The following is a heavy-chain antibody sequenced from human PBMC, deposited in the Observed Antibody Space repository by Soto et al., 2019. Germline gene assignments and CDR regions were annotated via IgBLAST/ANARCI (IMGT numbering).Heavy chain of an antibody. CDR3: ARDAYSGSHTFDY. D-gene: IGHD1-26*01. Sequence: PGGSLRLSCAASGFTFSSYGMHWVRQAPGKGLEWVAVIWYDGSNKYYADSVKGRFTISRDNSKNTLYLQMNSLRAEDTAVYYCARDAYSGSHTFDYWGQGTLVTVSS. J-gene: IGHJ4*02. CDR2: IWYDGSNK. V-gene: IGHV3-33*01. CDR1: GFTFSSYG.